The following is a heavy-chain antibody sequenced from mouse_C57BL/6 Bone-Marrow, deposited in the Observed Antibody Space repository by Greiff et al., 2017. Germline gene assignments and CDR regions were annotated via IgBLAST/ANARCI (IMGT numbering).Heavy chain of an antibody. CDR2: IYPRSGNT. J-gene: IGHJ3*01. D-gene: IGHD2-2*01. CDR3: ARSSIYDGYRFAY. CDR1: GYTFTSYG. V-gene: IGHV1-81*01. Sequence: VKLQESGAELARPGASVKLSCKASGYTFTSYGISWVKQRTGQGLEWIGEIYPRSGNTYYNEKFKGKATLTADKSSSTAYMELRSLTSEDSAVYFCARSSIYDGYRFAYWGQGTLVTVSA.